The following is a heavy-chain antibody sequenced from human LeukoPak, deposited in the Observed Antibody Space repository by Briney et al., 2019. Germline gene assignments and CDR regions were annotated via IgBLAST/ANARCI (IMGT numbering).Heavy chain of an antibody. CDR2: IYYSGST. CDR1: GGSISSGDYY. V-gene: IGHV4-30-4*08. Sequence: SQTLSLTCTVSGGSISSGDYYWSWIRQPPGKGLEWIGYIYYSGSTYYNPSLKSRVTISVDTSKNQFSLKLSSVTAADTAVYYCARDTKDVVVPDHSWFDPWGQGTLVTVSS. D-gene: IGHD2-2*01. J-gene: IGHJ5*02. CDR3: ARDTKDVVVPDHSWFDP.